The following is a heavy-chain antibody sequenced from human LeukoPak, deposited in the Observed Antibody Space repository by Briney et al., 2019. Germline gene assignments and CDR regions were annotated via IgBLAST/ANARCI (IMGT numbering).Heavy chain of an antibody. D-gene: IGHD6-13*01. CDR2: ISSSSSYI. J-gene: IGHJ4*02. CDR1: GFTFSSYS. Sequence: PGGSLRLSCAASGFTFSSYSMNWVRQAPGKGLEWVSSISSSSSYIYYADSVKGRFTISRDNAKNSLYLQMNSLRAEDTAVYYCARGTPMYSSSYADYWGQGTLVTVSS. CDR3: ARGTPMYSSSYADY. V-gene: IGHV3-21*01.